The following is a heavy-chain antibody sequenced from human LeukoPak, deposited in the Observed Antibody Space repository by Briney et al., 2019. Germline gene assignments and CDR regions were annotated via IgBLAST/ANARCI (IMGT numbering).Heavy chain of an antibody. CDR1: GFTFSSYG. CDR2: IWYGGSNK. V-gene: IGHV3-30*02. CDR3: AKDRYSSGWGNWYFDL. J-gene: IGHJ2*01. Sequence: GGSLRLSCAASGFTFSSYGMHWVRQAPGKGLEWVAVIWYGGSNKYYADSVKGRFTISRDNSKNTLYLQMNSLRAEDTAVYYCAKDRYSSGWGNWYFDLWGRGTLVTVSS. D-gene: IGHD6-19*01.